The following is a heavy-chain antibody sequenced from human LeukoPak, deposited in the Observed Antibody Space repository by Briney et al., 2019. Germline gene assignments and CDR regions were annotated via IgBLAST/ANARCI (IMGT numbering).Heavy chain of an antibody. J-gene: IGHJ4*02. CDR2: IYYSGST. V-gene: IGHV4-39*07. CDR3: ARQVINWGRGYYFDY. Sequence: PSETLSLTCTVSGGSISSSSYYWGWIRQPPGKGLEWIGSIYYSGSTYYNPSLKSRVTISVDTSKNQFSLKLSSVTAADTAVYYCARQVINWGRGYYFDYWGQGTLVTVSS. D-gene: IGHD7-27*01. CDR1: GGSISSSSYY.